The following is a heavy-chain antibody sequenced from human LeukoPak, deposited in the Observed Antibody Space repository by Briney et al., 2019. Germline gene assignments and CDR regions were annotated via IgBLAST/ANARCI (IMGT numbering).Heavy chain of an antibody. Sequence: GASVKVSRKASGYTFTSYDINWVRQATGQGLEWMGWMNPNSGNTGYAQKFQGRVTMTRNTSISTAYMELSSLRSEDTAVYYCARAGLQGVWYYYGMDVWGQGTTVTVSS. CDR2: MNPNSGNT. CDR1: GYTFTSYD. D-gene: IGHD5-18*01. J-gene: IGHJ6*02. CDR3: ARAGLQGVWYYYGMDV. V-gene: IGHV1-8*01.